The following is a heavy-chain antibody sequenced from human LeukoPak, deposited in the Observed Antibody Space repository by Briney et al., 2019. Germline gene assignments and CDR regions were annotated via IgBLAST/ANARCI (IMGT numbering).Heavy chain of an antibody. CDR1: GFTLSSFW. CDR2: IRSSSSTI. D-gene: IGHD5/OR15-5a*01. Sequence: GGSLRLSCAASGFTLSSFWMSWVRQAPGKGLECVAYIRSSSSTIYYADSVTGRFTISRDNAKNSLYLQMSSLRAEDTAVYYCAKNLYAYYYYGMDVWGQGTTVTVSS. V-gene: IGHV3-48*01. J-gene: IGHJ6*01. CDR3: AKNLYAYYYYGMDV.